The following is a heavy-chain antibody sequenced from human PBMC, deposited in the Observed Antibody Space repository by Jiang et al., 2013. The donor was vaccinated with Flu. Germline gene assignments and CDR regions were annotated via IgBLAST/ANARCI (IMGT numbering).Heavy chain of an antibody. J-gene: IGHJ5*01. D-gene: IGHD3-9*01. CDR2: INTNTGNP. Sequence: KTSGLHLHFLCYALGREQAPGHGLEWMGWINTNTGNPTYAQAFTRTGLSFPLDVSVSTAYLHISSLRAEDAAVYFCARPTRSFDSLGSLQGFDSWGQGTLITVSS. CDR1: GLHLHFLC. CDR3: ARPTRSFDSLGSLQGFDS. V-gene: IGHV7-4-1*02.